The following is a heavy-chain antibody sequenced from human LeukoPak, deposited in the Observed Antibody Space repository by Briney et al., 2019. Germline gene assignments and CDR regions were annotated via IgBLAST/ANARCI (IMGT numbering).Heavy chain of an antibody. J-gene: IGHJ4*02. CDR2: ISTSGGST. D-gene: IGHD4-17*01. Sequence: GGSLRLSCAASEFTFSNYGMTWVRQAPGKGLEWVSSISTSGGSTYYADSVKGRFTISRDNSKNTLYLQMNSLRAEDTALYYCARDYYGDSYFDSWGQGTLVTVSS. V-gene: IGHV3-23*01. CDR1: EFTFSNYG. CDR3: ARDYYGDSYFDS.